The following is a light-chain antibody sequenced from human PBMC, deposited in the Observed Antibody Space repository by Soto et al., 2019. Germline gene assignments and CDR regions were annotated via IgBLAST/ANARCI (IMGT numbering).Light chain of an antibody. V-gene: IGKV1-16*01. CDR2: AAS. CDR3: QQYKTYPRT. J-gene: IGKJ1*01. CDR1: EDSTNY. Sequence: DTPMTQSPASLSASIGESVTITCRASEDSTNYVAWIQQRPGKAPKSLIYAASRLQSGVPSRFRGSGSGTDFSLTISSLQPGDSATYYCQQYKTYPRTFGQGTTVEI.